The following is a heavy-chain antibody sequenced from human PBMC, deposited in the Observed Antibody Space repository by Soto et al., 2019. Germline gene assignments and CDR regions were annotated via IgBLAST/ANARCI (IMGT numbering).Heavy chain of an antibody. J-gene: IGHJ2*01. CDR2: IIPIFCTA. V-gene: IGHV1-69*01. CDR3: ARGYYDSSGYHQFRYWYFDL. CDR1: GGTFSSYA. Sequence: QVQLVQSGAEVQKPGSSVKVSCKASGGTFSSYAISWVRQAPGQGLEWMGGIIPIFCTANYAQKFQGRVTITADESTSTAYMELSSLRSEDTAVYYCARGYYDSSGYHQFRYWYFDLWGRGTLVTVSS. D-gene: IGHD3-22*01.